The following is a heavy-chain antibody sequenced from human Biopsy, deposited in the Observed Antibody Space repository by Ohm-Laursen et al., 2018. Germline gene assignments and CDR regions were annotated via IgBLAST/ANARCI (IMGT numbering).Heavy chain of an antibody. CDR1: GGSISSDY. CDR2: FRFEDRT. V-gene: IGHV4-59*07. D-gene: IGHD1-26*01. CDR3: ALGGGSYVNFDY. J-gene: IGHJ4*02. Sequence: SDTLSLTCTVSGGSISSDYWTWIRQPPGKGLEWIGYFRFEDRTSYNSSLKSRVTISADTSKNQFSLRLSSVTAADTAVYYCALGGGSYVNFDYWGQGTLVTVSS.